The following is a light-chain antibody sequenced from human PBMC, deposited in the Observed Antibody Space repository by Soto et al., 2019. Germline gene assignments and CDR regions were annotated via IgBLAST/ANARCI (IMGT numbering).Light chain of an antibody. Sequence: QSVVTQPPSASGTPGQRVTISCSGSSSNIGSNTVNWYQQVPGTAPKLLIYIDAQRPSGVPDRFSGSKSGTSASLAISGLQSEDEADYYCATWDDSLNGRVFGGGTKVTVL. CDR1: SSNIGSNT. CDR2: IDA. J-gene: IGLJ3*02. CDR3: ATWDDSLNGRV. V-gene: IGLV1-44*01.